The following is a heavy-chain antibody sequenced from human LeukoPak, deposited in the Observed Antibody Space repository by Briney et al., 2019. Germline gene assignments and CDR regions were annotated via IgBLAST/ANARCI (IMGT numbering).Heavy chain of an antibody. V-gene: IGHV4-61*02. CDR1: GGSISTGSYY. CDR2: IYTSGST. D-gene: IGHD5-18*01. CDR3: ARSRRGYSYSKGY. J-gene: IGHJ4*02. Sequence: SETLSLTCTVSGGSISTGSYYWSWIRQPAGKGLEWIGRIYTSGSTNYNPSLKSRVTISVDTSKNQFSLKLSSVTAADTAVYYCARSRRGYSYSKGYWGQGTLVTVSS.